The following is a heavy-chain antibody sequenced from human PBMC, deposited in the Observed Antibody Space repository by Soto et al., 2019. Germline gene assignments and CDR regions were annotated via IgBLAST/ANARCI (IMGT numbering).Heavy chain of an antibody. V-gene: IGHV1-69*13. D-gene: IGHD2-2*01. Sequence: SVKVSCKASGGTFGSQGIAWVRQAPGQGLEWMGGFIAMLGTPTYAKKVQGRATISADESLTSSYLELRSLRSEDTGVYFCARGAIANFDYWGQGTVVTVSS. CDR3: ARGAIANFDY. J-gene: IGHJ4*02. CDR1: GGTFGSQG. CDR2: FIAMLGTP.